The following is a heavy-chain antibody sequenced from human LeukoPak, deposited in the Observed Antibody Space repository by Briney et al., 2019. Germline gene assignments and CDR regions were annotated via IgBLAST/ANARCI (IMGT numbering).Heavy chain of an antibody. D-gene: IGHD3-10*01. CDR1: GFTFSSYA. V-gene: IGHV3-23*01. Sequence: PGGSLRLSCAASGFTFSSYAMSWVRQAPGKGLEWVSTISGSGDSTYYADSVKGRFTISRHNSKNTLYLQMNSLRAEDTAVYYCARVTYGSGSYWGQGTLVTVSS. J-gene: IGHJ4*02. CDR2: ISGSGDST. CDR3: ARVTYGSGSY.